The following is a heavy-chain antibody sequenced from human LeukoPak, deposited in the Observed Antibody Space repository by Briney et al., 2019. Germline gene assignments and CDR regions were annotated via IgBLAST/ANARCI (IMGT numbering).Heavy chain of an antibody. D-gene: IGHD2-2*01. J-gene: IGHJ4*02. CDR1: GFTFNSYS. CDR3: AKDPAWYCSSTSCQEYYFDY. CDR2: ISSSGSTI. V-gene: IGHV3-48*01. Sequence: GGSLRLSCAASGFTFNSYSMDWVRQAPGKGLEWISFISSSGSTIYYADSVKGRFTISRDNSKNTLYLQMNSLRAEDTAMYFCAKDPAWYCSSTSCQEYYFDYWGQGTLVTVSS.